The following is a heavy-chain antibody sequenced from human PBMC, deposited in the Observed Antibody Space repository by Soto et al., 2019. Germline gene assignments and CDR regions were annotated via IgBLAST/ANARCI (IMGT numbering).Heavy chain of an antibody. J-gene: IGHJ5*02. CDR1: GCPIRTISYH. CDR2: IYYSGST. Sequence: SEPLSLTFSLSGCPIRTISYHWTRIRQPPGKGLEWIGSIYYSGSTYYNPSLKSRVTISVDTSKNQFSLKLSSVTAADTAVYYCARRVLRYFDWLSNWFDPWGQG. D-gene: IGHD3-9*01. CDR3: ARRVLRYFDWLSNWFDP. V-gene: IGHV4-39*01.